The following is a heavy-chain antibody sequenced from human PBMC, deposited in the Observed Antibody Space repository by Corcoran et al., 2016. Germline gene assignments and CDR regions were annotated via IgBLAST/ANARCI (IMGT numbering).Heavy chain of an antibody. V-gene: IGHV1-69*01. CDR2: IIPIFGTA. CDR3: VRDLKAGMLTGPYYYYSMDV. CDR1: GGTFSSYA. Sequence: QVQLVQSGAEVKKPGSSVKVSCKASGGTFSSYAISWVRQAPGQGLEWMGGIIPIFGTANYAQKFQCRVTSTADDSTSTAYMELRSMRSEDRAVYYCVRDLKAGMLTGPYYYYSMDVWGQGTSVTVSS. D-gene: IGHD3-9*01. J-gene: IGHJ6*02.